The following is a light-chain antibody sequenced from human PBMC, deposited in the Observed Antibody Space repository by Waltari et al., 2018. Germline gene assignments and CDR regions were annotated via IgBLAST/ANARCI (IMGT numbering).Light chain of an antibody. V-gene: IGLV1-40*01. J-gene: IGLJ3*02. CDR3: QSYDSSLSGSV. Sequence: QSVLTQPPSVSGAPGQIVTISCTGSSSNIGAGFDVHWYQQIPGTAPKLLIYGNSNRPSGVPDRFYGSKSGTSASLAITGLQADDEADYYCQSYDSSLSGSVFGGGTKLTVL. CDR1: SSNIGAGFD. CDR2: GNS.